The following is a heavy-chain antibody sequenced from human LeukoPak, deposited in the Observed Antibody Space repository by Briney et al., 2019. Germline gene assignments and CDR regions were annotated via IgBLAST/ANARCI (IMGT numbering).Heavy chain of an antibody. V-gene: IGHV4-39*07. CDR2: IYHSGST. CDR3: ARSQDSHVLRYFDWLFNTPYYYYYYMDV. CDR1: GGSISSSSYY. D-gene: IGHD3-9*01. Sequence: SETLSLTCTVSGGSISSSSYYWGWIHQPPGKGLEWIGSIYHSGSTYYNPSLKSRVTISVDTSKNQFSLKLSSVTAADTAVYYCARSQDSHVLRYFDWLFNTPYYYYYYMDVWGKGTTVTISS. J-gene: IGHJ6*03.